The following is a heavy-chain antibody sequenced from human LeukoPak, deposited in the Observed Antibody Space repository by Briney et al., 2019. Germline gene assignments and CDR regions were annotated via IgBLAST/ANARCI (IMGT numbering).Heavy chain of an antibody. CDR2: IWYDGSNK. V-gene: IGHV3-33*01. CDR3: ASEGKRQSLDY. Sequence: GGSLRLSCAASGFTFSSYGMHWVRQAPGKGLEWVAVIWYDGSNKYYADSVKGRFTISRDNSKNTLYLQMNSLRAEDTAVYYCASEGKRQSLDYWGQGTLVTVSS. J-gene: IGHJ4*02. CDR1: GFTFSSYG. D-gene: IGHD6-25*01.